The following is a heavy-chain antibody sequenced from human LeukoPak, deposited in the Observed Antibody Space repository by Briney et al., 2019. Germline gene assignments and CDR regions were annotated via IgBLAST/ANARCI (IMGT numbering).Heavy chain of an antibody. Sequence: GGPLRLSCAASGLTFNTYWMHLVRLAPRKGLEWVSRINADGSSTRYADSVKGRFTISRDNAKNTLYLQMNSMRAEDTAVYYCARGVNGDSRFDPWGQGTLVTVSS. CDR1: GLTFNTYW. J-gene: IGHJ5*02. CDR3: ARGVNGDSRFDP. V-gene: IGHV3-74*01. D-gene: IGHD4-17*01. CDR2: INADGSST.